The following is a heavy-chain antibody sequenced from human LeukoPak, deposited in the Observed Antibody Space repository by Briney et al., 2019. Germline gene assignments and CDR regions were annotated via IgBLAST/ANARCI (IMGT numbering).Heavy chain of an antibody. J-gene: IGHJ4*02. CDR3: ARGYSDASGRPDY. CDR2: LSYSGGT. D-gene: IGHD1-26*01. Sequence: SETLSLTCTVSGDSIRSNYWSWIRQPPGKGLEWIGHLSYSGGTNYNPSLKSRVTMSVDTSNNRFSLKLSSVTAADTAIYYCARGYSDASGRPDYWGQGTLVTASS. CDR1: GDSIRSNY. V-gene: IGHV4-59*08.